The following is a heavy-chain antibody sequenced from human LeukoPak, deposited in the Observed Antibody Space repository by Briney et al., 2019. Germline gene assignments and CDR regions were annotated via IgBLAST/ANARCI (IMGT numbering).Heavy chain of an antibody. CDR2: IYSSGTT. Sequence: SETLSLTCAVSGGSISGLYWSWIRQPPGKGLEWVGFIYSSGTTYYNPSLKSRLTIAIDTSSNQFSLRVRSVTAADSAVHYCARHVMRNHPGGSSYTHAFDVWGHGTRVTVSS. D-gene: IGHD2-8*02. V-gene: IGHV4-59*08. CDR3: ARHVMRNHPGGSSYTHAFDV. CDR1: GGSISGLY. J-gene: IGHJ3*01.